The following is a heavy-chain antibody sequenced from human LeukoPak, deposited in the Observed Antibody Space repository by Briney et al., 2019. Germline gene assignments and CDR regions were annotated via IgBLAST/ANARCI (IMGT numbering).Heavy chain of an antibody. D-gene: IGHD4-17*01. CDR2: INHSGST. CDR3: ARGYGDRNWFDP. CDR1: GGSFGGYY. Sequence: SETLSLTCAVYGGSFGGYYWSWIRQPPWKGLEWIGEINHSGSTNYNPSLKSRVTISVDTSKNQFSLKLSSVTAADTAVYYCARGYGDRNWFDPWGQGTLVTVSS. V-gene: IGHV4-34*01. J-gene: IGHJ5*02.